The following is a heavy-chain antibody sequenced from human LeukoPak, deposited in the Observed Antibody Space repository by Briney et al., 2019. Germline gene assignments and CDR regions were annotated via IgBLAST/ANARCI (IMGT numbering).Heavy chain of an antibody. J-gene: IGHJ4*02. CDR1: VDTFTDYY. D-gene: IGHD3-10*01. CDR3: ATASGRFSPIDY. Sequence: GASVNVSCKASVDTFTDYYIHWVRQAPGQGLEWMGWINPNSGATNYAQKFQGRVTMTRDTSISTAYMELSTLRSDDTAVYYCATASGRFSPIDYWGQGALVTVSS. CDR2: INPNSGAT. V-gene: IGHV1-2*02.